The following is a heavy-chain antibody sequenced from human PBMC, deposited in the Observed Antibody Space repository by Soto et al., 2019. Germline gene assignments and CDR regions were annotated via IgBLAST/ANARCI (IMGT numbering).Heavy chain of an antibody. Sequence: QVQLVESGGGVVQPGRSLRLSCAASGFTFSSYGMHWVRQAPGKGLEWVAGISYDGSNKYYADSVKGRFTISRDNSKNTLYLQMNSLRAEDTAVYYCAKGLPGYSSGWTFDYWGQGTLVTVSS. J-gene: IGHJ4*02. CDR1: GFTFSSYG. D-gene: IGHD6-19*01. V-gene: IGHV3-30*18. CDR3: AKGLPGYSSGWTFDY. CDR2: ISYDGSNK.